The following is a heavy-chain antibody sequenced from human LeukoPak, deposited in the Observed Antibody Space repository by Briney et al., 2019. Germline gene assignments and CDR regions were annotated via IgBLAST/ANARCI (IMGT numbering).Heavy chain of an antibody. J-gene: IGHJ6*02. D-gene: IGHD3-22*01. CDR1: GGTFSSYA. V-gene: IGHV1-69*04. CDR3: ARDNYDNSGYYPPYYYYGMDV. Sequence: AASVKVSCKASGGTFSSYAISWVRQAPGQGLEWMGRIIPILGIANYAQKFQGRVTITADKSTSTAYMELSSLRSEDTAVYYCARDNYDNSGYYPPYYYYGMDVWGQGTTVTVSS. CDR2: IIPILGIA.